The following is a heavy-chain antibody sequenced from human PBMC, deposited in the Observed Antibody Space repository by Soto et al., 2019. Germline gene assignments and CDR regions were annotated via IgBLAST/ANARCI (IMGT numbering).Heavy chain of an antibody. CDR3: ARDPSGNSNDWDFDI. Sequence: QVQLQESGPGLVKPSQTLSLTCTVSGGSISSGGYYLSWIRQHPGKGLEWIGYIYYSGSTYYNPSLKSGVTISVDTSKNQFSLTLNSVTAADTAVYYCARDPSGNSNDWDFDIWGRGTLVTVSS. D-gene: IGHD2-21*02. V-gene: IGHV4-31*03. J-gene: IGHJ2*01. CDR2: IYYSGST. CDR1: GGSISSGGYY.